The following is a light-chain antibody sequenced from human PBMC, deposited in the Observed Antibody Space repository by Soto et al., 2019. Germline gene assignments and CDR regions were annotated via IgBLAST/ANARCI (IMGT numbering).Light chain of an antibody. CDR2: DVS. V-gene: IGLV2-11*01. CDR1: SSDVGGYSY. CDR3: CSYAGAFTYV. J-gene: IGLJ1*01. Sequence: QSALAQPRSVSGSPGHSVTISCTGTSSDVGGYSYVSWYQQHPGKAPKLMISDVSKRPSGVPDRFSGSKFGNTASLTISGLQAEDEAGYYCCSYAGAFTYVFGRGKKVTVL.